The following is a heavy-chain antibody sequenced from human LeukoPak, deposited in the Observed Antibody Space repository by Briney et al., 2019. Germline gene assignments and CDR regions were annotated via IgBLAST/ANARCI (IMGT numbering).Heavy chain of an antibody. D-gene: IGHD6-6*01. CDR1: GYSFTNYW. CDR3: ARHSSSSMGRVPPYYYYYMDV. J-gene: IGHJ6*03. V-gene: IGHV5-51*01. Sequence: GESLKISCKGFGYSFTNYWIGWVRQMPGKGLEWMGIIYTGDSDSRYSPSFQGQVTFSADKSISTAYLQWSSLKASDTAMYYCARHSSSSMGRVPPYYYYYMDVWGKGTTVTVSS. CDR2: IYTGDSDS.